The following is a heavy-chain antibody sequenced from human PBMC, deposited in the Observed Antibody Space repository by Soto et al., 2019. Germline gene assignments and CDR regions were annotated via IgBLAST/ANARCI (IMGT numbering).Heavy chain of an antibody. CDR2: IYYSGST. D-gene: IGHD3-22*01. J-gene: IGHJ4*02. CDR3: AVLPGYYDSSGYYHPLDY. CDR1: GGSISSSSYY. Sequence: SETLSLTCTVSGGSISSSSYYWGWIRQPPGKGLEWIGSIYYSGSTYYNPSLKSRVTISVDTSKNQFSLKLSSVTAADTAVYYCAVLPGYYDSSGYYHPLDYWGQGTLVTVSS. V-gene: IGHV4-39*01.